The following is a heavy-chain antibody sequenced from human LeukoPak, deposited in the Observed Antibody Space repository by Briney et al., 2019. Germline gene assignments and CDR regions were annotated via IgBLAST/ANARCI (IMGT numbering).Heavy chain of an antibody. Sequence: GRSLRLSCAASGFTFSSYAMHWVRQAPGKGLEWVAVISYDGSNKYYADSVKDRFTISRDKSKNTLYLQMNSLRAEDTAVYYCARAPQLVPDYWGQGTLVTVSS. D-gene: IGHD6-13*01. V-gene: IGHV3-30-3*01. CDR3: ARAPQLVPDY. CDR2: ISYDGSNK. CDR1: GFTFSSYA. J-gene: IGHJ4*02.